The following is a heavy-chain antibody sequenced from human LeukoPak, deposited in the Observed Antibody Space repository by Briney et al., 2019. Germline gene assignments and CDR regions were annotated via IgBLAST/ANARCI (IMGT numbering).Heavy chain of an antibody. J-gene: IGHJ4*02. CDR3: ARVLPESDTAMDY. CDR2: IYHSGST. D-gene: IGHD5-18*01. V-gene: IGHV4-4*02. Sequence: GSLRLSCAASGFTFSSYAMSWVRQPPGKGLEWIGEIYHSGSTNYNPSLKSRVTISVDKSKNQFSLRLSSVTAADTAVYYCARVLPESDTAMDYWGQGTLVTVSS. CDR1: GFTFSSYAM.